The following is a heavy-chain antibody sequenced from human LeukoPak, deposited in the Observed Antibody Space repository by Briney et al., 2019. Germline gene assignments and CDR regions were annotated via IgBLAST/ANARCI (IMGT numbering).Heavy chain of an antibody. J-gene: IGHJ5*02. V-gene: IGHV3-23*01. CDR1: GFTFSSNA. CDR3: AKDGGAGFDP. D-gene: IGHD3-16*01. Sequence: PGGSLRLSCAASGFTFSSNAMNCVRQGPGKGLEWVSAISSSGSATYYADSVKGRFTISRDNSKNTLYLQMNSLRAGDTALYYCAKDGGAGFDPWGQGTLVTVSS. CDR2: ISSSGSAT.